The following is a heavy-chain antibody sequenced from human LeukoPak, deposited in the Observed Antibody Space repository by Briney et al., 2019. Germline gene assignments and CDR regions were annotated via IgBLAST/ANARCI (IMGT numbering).Heavy chain of an antibody. D-gene: IGHD2-15*01. J-gene: IGHJ6*03. V-gene: IGHV4-34*01. CDR3: ARGVSKGRKGGYYYYYYMDV. Sequence: PSETLSLTCAVYGGSFSGYYWSWIRQPPGKGLEWIGEINHSGSTNYNPSLKSRVTISVDTSKNQFSLKLSSVTAADTAVYYCARGVSKGRKGGYYYYYYMDVWGKGTTVTVSS. CDR1: GGSFSGYY. CDR2: INHSGST.